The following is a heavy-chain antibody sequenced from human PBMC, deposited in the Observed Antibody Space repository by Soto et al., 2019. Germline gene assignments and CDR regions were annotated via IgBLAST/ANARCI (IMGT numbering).Heavy chain of an antibody. CDR1: GDSISGYS. CDR3: ARQSSLAAVVD. J-gene: IGHJ4*02. D-gene: IGHD6-13*01. V-gene: IGHV4-59*08. CDR2: IYYTGST. Sequence: PXETLSLTCTVSGDSISGYSWSWIRQPPGKGLEWIGYIYYTGSTNYSPSLMSRVTISVDTSKNQFSLKLSSVTAADTAVYYCARQSSLAAVVDWGQGTLVTVSS.